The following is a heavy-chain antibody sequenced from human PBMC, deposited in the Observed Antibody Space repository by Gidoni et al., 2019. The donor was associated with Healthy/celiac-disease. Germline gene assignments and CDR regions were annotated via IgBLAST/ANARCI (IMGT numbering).Heavy chain of an antibody. CDR1: GFNFSSYA. Sequence: EVQLLESGGGLVQPGGSLRISCATSGFNFSSYAMSWVRQAPGKGLEWVSAISCIGGSTYYADSVNGRFTISRDNSKNTLYLQMNSLRADDTAVYYCAKVGYQLLSDAFDIWGQGTMVTVSS. CDR3: AKVGYQLLSDAFDI. V-gene: IGHV3-23*01. D-gene: IGHD2-2*01. CDR2: ISCIGGST. J-gene: IGHJ3*02.